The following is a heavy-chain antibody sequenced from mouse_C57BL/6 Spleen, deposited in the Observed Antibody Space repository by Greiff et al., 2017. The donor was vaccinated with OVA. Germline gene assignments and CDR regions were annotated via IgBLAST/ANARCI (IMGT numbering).Heavy chain of an antibody. CDR2: IYPRDGST. D-gene: IGHD3-1*01. V-gene: IGHV1-78*01. J-gene: IGHJ3*01. CDR1: GYTFTDHT. Sequence: QVQLQQSDAELVKPGASAPTSCNFSGYTFTDHTIHWMKQRPEQGLEWIGNIYPRDGSTKYNEKFKGKATLTADKSSSTAYMQLNSLTSEDSAVYFCARSGRQGFAYWGQGTLVTVSS. CDR3: ARSGRQGFAY.